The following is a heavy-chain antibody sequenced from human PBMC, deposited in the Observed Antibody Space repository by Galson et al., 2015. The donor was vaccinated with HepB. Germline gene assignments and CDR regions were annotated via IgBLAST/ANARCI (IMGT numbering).Heavy chain of an antibody. J-gene: IGHJ4*02. V-gene: IGHV3-43*01. CDR1: GFTFDDYT. CDR2: ITWDGGST. Sequence: SLRLSCAASGFTFDDYTMHWVRQAPGKGLEWVSLITWDGGSTYYADSVKGRFTISRDNSKNSLYLQMNSVTTEDTAFYYCAKVDYWGQGTLVTVSS. CDR3: AKVDY.